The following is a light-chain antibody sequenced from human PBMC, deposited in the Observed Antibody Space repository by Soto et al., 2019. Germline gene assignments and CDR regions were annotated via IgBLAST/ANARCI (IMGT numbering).Light chain of an antibody. Sequence: AIQVTQSPSSLSASVGDRVTMTCRASQDIRGALAWYQQKSGKPPNLLIYDVSTLEGGVTSRFSGSGSGTEFTLTISSLQPEDFGTYYCQQFNSYPITFGHGTRLEIK. CDR3: QQFNSYPIT. CDR1: QDIRGA. V-gene: IGKV1-13*02. CDR2: DVS. J-gene: IGKJ5*01.